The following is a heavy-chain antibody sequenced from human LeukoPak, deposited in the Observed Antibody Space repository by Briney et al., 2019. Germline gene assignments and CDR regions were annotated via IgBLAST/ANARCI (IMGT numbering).Heavy chain of an antibody. D-gene: IGHD1-26*01. CDR2: IIPIFGTA. CDR3: ATTGSGSYYDY. Sequence: ASVKVSCKASGGTFSSYAISWVRQAPGQGLEWMGGIIPIFGTANYAQKFQGRVTITADKSTSTAYMELSSLRSEDTAVYYCATTGSGSYYDYWGQGTLVTVSS. J-gene: IGHJ4*02. V-gene: IGHV1-69*06. CDR1: GGTFSSYA.